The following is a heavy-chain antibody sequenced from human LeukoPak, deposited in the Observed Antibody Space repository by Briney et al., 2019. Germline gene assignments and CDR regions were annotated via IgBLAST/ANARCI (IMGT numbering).Heavy chain of an antibody. J-gene: IGHJ6*03. CDR3: ARDRALVSMVRGVMGYFYYYMDV. CDR1: GFTFSSYE. Sequence: GGSLRLSCAASGFTFSSYEMNWVRQAPGKGLEWVANINQVGSEKYYVDSVKGRFTISRDNAKNSLYLEMNSLRAEDTAVYYCARDRALVSMVRGVMGYFYYYMDVWGKGTTVTISS. V-gene: IGHV3-7*01. CDR2: INQVGSEK. D-gene: IGHD3-10*01.